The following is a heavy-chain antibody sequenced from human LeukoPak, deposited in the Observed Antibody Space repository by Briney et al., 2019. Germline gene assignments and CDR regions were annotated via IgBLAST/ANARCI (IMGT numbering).Heavy chain of an antibody. CDR1: GYTFTSYY. CDR3: ARDPPPSRHSYGQYYFDY. V-gene: IGHV1-46*01. CDR2: INPSGGST. Sequence: ASVKVSCKASGYTFTSYYMHWVRQAPGQGLEWMGIINPSGGSTSYAQKFQGRVTMTRDMSTSTVYMELSSLRSEDTAVYYCARDPPPSRHSYGQYYFDYWGQGTLVTVSS. D-gene: IGHD5-18*01. J-gene: IGHJ4*02.